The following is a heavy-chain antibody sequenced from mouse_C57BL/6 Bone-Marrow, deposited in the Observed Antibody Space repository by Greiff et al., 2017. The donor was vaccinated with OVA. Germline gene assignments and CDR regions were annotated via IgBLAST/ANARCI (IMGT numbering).Heavy chain of an antibody. CDR3: TTWNTTVVDSWYFDV. V-gene: IGHV14-4*01. CDR2: IDPENGDT. CDR1: GFNIKDDY. J-gene: IGHJ1*03. D-gene: IGHD1-1*01. Sequence: EVKLKESGAELVRPGASVKLSCTASGFNIKDDYMHWVKQRPEQGLEWIGWIDPENGDTEYASKFQGKATITADTSSNTAYLQLSSLTSEDTAVYYCTTWNTTVVDSWYFDVWGTGTTVTVSS.